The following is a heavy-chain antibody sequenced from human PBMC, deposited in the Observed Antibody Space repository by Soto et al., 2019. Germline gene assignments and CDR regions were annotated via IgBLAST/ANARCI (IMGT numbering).Heavy chain of an antibody. V-gene: IGHV1-69*06. J-gene: IGHJ3*02. CDR2: IIPIFGTA. CDR1: GGTFSSYA. CDR3: ATHGGTGYSSGWSVFDI. D-gene: IGHD6-19*01. Sequence: ASVKVSCKASGGTFSSYAISWVRQAPGQGLEWMGGIIPIFGTANYAQKFQGRVTITADKSTSTAYMELSSLRSEDTAVYYCATHGGTGYSSGWSVFDIWDKGTMVTVSS.